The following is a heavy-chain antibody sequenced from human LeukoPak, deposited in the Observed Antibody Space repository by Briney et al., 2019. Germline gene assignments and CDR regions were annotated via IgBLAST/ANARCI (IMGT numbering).Heavy chain of an antibody. J-gene: IGHJ5*02. CDR3: ARLYIGGYSRSTNYNRFVP. CDR2: INNRRST. D-gene: IGHD6-13*01. CDR1: GGSFSGYY. V-gene: IGHV4-34*01. Sequence: SETLSLTCAVYGGSFSGYYWSWIRQPPGKGLEWVGEINNRRSTNYNRSTKSRVTISVDTSKNQFSLNLTSVTTADRAVYYCARLYIGGYSRSTNYNRFVPWGERTLFSVSS.